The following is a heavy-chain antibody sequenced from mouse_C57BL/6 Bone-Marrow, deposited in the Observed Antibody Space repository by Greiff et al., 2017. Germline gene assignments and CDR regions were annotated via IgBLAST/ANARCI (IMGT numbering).Heavy chain of an antibody. Sequence: VQLQQPGAELVRPGASVKLSCTASGFNIKDYYMHWVKQRPEQGLEWIGRIDPDDGDTEYAPKFQGKATLTVDTSSNTAYLQLSSLTSEDTAVXCCTTAVYWGQGTTLTVSS. J-gene: IGHJ2*01. CDR3: TTAVY. V-gene: IGHV14-1*01. D-gene: IGHD6-1*01. CDR1: GFNIKDYY. CDR2: IDPDDGDT.